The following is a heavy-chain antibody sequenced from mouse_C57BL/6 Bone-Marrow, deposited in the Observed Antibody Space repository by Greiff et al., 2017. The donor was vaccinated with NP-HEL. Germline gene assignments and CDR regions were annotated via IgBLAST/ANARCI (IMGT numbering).Heavy chain of an antibody. CDR1: GFNIKDDY. CDR2: IDPENGDT. CDR3: TTWGQYYAMDY. Sequence: SGAELVRPGASVKLSCTASGFNIKDDYMHWVKQRPEQGLEWIGWIDPENGDTEYASKFQGKATITADTSSNTAYLQLSSLTSEDTAVYYCTTWGQYYAMDYWGQGTSVTVSS. J-gene: IGHJ4*01. V-gene: IGHV14-4*01.